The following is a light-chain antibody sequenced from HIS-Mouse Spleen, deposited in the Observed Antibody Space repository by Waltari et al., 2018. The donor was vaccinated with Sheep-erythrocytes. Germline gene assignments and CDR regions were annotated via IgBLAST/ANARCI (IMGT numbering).Light chain of an antibody. Sequence: QPALTQPASVSGSPGQSITISCTGTSSDVGSYNLVSVYQQHPGKAPKLMIYEGSKRPSGVSNRFSGSKSGNTASLTISGLQAEDEADYYCCSYAGSSTYVVFGGGTKLTVL. V-gene: IGLV2-23*01. CDR1: SSDVGSYNL. CDR2: EGS. CDR3: CSYAGSSTYVV. J-gene: IGLJ2*01.